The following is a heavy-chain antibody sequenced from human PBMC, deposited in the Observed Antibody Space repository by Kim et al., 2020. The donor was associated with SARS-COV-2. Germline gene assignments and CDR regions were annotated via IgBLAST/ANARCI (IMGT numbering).Heavy chain of an antibody. CDR2: IYYSGST. V-gene: IGHV4-59*01. CDR3: ARDIRRKESSTWKGDYFDY. CDR1: RGSISGYY. Sequence: SETLSLTCTVSRGSISGYYWSWIRQPPGKGLEGIGYIYYSGSTNYNPSLKSRVTISVDTAKNQFSLSLRSMTPADTAVYHCARDIRRKESSTWKGDYFDYWGQGTLVTVSS. D-gene: IGHD6-13*01. J-gene: IGHJ4*02.